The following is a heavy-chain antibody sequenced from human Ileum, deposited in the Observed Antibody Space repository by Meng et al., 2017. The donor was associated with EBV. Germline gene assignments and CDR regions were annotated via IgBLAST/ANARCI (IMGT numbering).Heavy chain of an antibody. J-gene: IGHJ4*02. CDR2: IYYSGST. Sequence: QVQLQGRGPGPGKPSETLSLTCTSSGGSISSYYWSWIRQPPGKGLEWIGYIYYSGSTNYNPSLKSRVTISVDTSKNQFSLNLSSVTAADTAVYYCARGGWSLDYWGQGTLVTVSS. CDR3: ARGGWSLDY. V-gene: IGHV4-59*08. CDR1: GGSISSYY. D-gene: IGHD2-15*01.